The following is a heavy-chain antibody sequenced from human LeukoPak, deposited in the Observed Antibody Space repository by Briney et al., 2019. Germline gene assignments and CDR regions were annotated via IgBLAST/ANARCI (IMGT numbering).Heavy chain of an antibody. V-gene: IGHV3-30-3*01. CDR2: ISYDGSNK. J-gene: IGHJ6*02. D-gene: IGHD5-18*01. CDR3: ARDAVDTANAV. CDR1: GFTFSSYA. Sequence: GRSLRLSCAASGFTFSSYAMHWVRQAPGKGLEWVAVISYDGSNKYYADSVKGRFTISRDNSKNTLYLQMNSLRAEDTAVYYCARDAVDTANAVWGQGTTVTVSS.